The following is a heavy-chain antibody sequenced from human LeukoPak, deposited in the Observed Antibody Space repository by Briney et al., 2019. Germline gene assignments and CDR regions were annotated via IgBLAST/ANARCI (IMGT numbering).Heavy chain of an antibody. D-gene: IGHD1-7*01. Sequence: GGSLRLSCATSGFTFSSYAMSWVRQAPGKGLEWVSSFSGRGGGTYYADSVKGRFTISRDNSKNTLYLQMNSLRAEDTAVYYCAKDLDGLELYSSWGQGTLVTVSS. J-gene: IGHJ5*02. CDR1: GFTFSSYA. CDR3: AKDLDGLELYSS. V-gene: IGHV3-23*01. CDR2: FSGRGGGT.